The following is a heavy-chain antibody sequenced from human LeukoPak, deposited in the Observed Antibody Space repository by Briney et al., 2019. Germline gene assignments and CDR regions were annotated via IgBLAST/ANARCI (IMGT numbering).Heavy chain of an antibody. CDR2: ISRSSGSI. CDR1: GFTFDDYA. Sequence: PGRSLRLSCAASGFTFDDYAMHWVRQAPGKGLEWVSGISRSSGSIGYADSAKGRFTISRDNAKNSLYLLMNSLRAEDKAFYYFEKDTTSHCLFAGWGEGRLATASS. J-gene: IGHJ4*02. V-gene: IGHV3-9*01. D-gene: IGHD2-2*01. CDR3: EKDTTSHCLFAG.